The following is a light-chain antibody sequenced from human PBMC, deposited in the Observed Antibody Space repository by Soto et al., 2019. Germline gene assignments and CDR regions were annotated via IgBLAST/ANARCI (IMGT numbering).Light chain of an antibody. J-gene: IGKJ2*01. Sequence: DIQMTQSPSTLSASVGDRVTITCRASQSISSWLAWYQQKPGRAPKVLIYKASSLESGVPSRFSGSGSGTDFTLTISSVQPDDSATYCCQQYNSYPYTFDQGTKLEIK. CDR2: KAS. CDR1: QSISSW. V-gene: IGKV1-5*03. CDR3: QQYNSYPYT.